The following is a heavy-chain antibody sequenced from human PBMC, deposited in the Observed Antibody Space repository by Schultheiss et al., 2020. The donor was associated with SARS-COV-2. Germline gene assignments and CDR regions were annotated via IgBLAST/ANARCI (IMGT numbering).Heavy chain of an antibody. D-gene: IGHD2-2*01. Sequence: GGSLRLSCAASGFTVSSNYMSWVRQAPGKGLEWVAVISYDGSNKYYADSVKGRFTISRDNAKNSLYLQMNSLRAEDTAVYYCARVVPAASFSFDYWGQGTLVTVSS. CDR1: GFTVSSNY. CDR2: ISYDGSNK. CDR3: ARVVPAASFSFDY. V-gene: IGHV3-30*03. J-gene: IGHJ4*02.